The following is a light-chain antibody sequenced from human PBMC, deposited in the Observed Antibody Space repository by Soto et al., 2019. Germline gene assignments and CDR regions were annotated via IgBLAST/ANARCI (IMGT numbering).Light chain of an antibody. CDR2: DAS. CDR1: QGISSA. J-gene: IGKJ4*01. Sequence: AIQVTQSPSSLSASVGDRVTITCRASQGISSALVWYQQKPGKAPQLLIYDASTLESGVPSRFSGSGYGTDFTLTISSLQPEDFATYYCQQFDSNPLTFGGGTKVEIK. V-gene: IGKV1-13*02. CDR3: QQFDSNPLT.